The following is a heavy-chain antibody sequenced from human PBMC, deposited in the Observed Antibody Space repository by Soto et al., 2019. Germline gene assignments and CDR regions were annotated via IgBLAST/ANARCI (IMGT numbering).Heavy chain of an antibody. D-gene: IGHD2-15*01. V-gene: IGHV3-23*01. CDR3: AKDSSIVVAAMSWFDP. CDR2: ISGSGGST. CDR1: GFTFSSYA. J-gene: IGHJ5*02. Sequence: PGGSLILSCAASGFTFSSYAMSWVRQAPGKGLEWVSAISGSGGSTYYADSVKGRFTISRDNSKNTLYLQMNSLRAEDTAVYYCAKDSSIVVAAMSWFDPWGQGTLVTVSS.